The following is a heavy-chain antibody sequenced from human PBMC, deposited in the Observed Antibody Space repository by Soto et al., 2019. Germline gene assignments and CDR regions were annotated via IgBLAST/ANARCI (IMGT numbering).Heavy chain of an antibody. CDR1: GFTFSSYA. CDR2: ISGSGGST. J-gene: IGHJ4*02. D-gene: IGHD2-2*01. Sequence: PGGSLRLSCAASGFTFSSYAMSWVRQAPGKGLEWVSAISGSGGSTYYADSVKGRFTISRDNSKNTLYLQMNSLRAEDTAVYYCAKDPQFRQTSYLDYWGQGTLVTVSS. CDR3: AKDPQFRQTSYLDY. V-gene: IGHV3-23*01.